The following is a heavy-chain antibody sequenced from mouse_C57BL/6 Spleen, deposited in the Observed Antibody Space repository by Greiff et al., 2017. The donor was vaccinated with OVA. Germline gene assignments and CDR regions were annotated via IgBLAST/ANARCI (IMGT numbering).Heavy chain of an antibody. CDR3: ARRDYDEDYYAMDY. CDR2: ISSGGSYT. J-gene: IGHJ4*01. D-gene: IGHD2-4*01. Sequence: DVMLVESGGDLVKPGGSLKLSCAASGFTFSSYGMSWVRQTPDKRLEWVATISSGGSYTYYPDSVKGRFTISRDNAKNTLYLQMSSLKSEDTAMYYCARRDYDEDYYAMDYWGQGTSVTVSS. CDR1: GFTFSSYG. V-gene: IGHV5-6*02.